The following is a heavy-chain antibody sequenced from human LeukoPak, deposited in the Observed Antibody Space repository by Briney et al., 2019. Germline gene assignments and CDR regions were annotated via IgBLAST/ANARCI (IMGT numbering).Heavy chain of an antibody. V-gene: IGHV3-23*01. CDR1: GFTFSGYA. CDR3: AKDPRRGWFGELSFRDY. Sequence: GGSLRLSCAASGFTFSGYAMSWVRQAPGKGLEWVSAISGSGGSTYYADSVKGRFTISRDNSKNTLYLQMNSLRAEDTAVYYCAKDPRRGWFGELSFRDYWGQGTLVTVSS. D-gene: IGHD3-10*01. J-gene: IGHJ4*02. CDR2: ISGSGGST.